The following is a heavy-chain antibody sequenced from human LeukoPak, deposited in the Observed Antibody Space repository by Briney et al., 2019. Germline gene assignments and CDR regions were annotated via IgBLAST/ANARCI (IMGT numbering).Heavy chain of an antibody. Sequence: GGSLRVSCAASGFTVSSNYMSWVRQGPGKGLEWVSVIYSGGSTYYADSVKGRFTISRDNSKNTLYLQMNSLRAEDTAVYYCAKGIVVVTAAVFDIWGQGTMVTVSS. CDR1: GFTVSSNY. D-gene: IGHD2-21*02. CDR2: IYSGGST. J-gene: IGHJ3*02. CDR3: AKGIVVVTAAVFDI. V-gene: IGHV3-66*01.